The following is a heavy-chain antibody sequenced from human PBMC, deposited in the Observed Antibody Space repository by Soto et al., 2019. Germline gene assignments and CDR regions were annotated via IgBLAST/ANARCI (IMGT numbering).Heavy chain of an antibody. J-gene: IGHJ4*02. Sequence: SETLSLTCTVSGGSISSGGYYWSWIRQHPGKGLEWIGYIYYSGSTYYNPSLKSRVTISVDTSKNQFSLKLSSVTAADTAVYYCARGDCSGGSCPHFDYWGQGTLVTVSS. CDR2: IYYSGST. CDR1: GGSISSGGYY. D-gene: IGHD2-15*01. CDR3: ARGDCSGGSCPHFDY. V-gene: IGHV4-31*03.